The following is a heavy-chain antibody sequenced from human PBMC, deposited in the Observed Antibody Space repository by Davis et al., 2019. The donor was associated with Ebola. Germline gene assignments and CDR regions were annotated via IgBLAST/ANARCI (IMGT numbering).Heavy chain of an antibody. Sequence: GESLKISCIDSVITFSSYAMTWVRQAPGKGLEWVAVISYDGSNKYYADSVKGRFTISRDNAKNTLYLQMNDLRAEDTAVYYCAREGKIFGCDYWGQGVLVTVSS. CDR3: AREGKIFGCDY. CDR1: VITFSSYA. CDR2: ISYDGSNK. D-gene: IGHD3-3*01. J-gene: IGHJ4*02. V-gene: IGHV3-30*04.